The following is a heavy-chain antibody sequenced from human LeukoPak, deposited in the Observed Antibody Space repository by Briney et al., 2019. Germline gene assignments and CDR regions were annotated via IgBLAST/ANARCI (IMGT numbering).Heavy chain of an antibody. CDR2: LYRSGST. J-gene: IGHJ5*02. Sequence: SETLSLTCTVSGGSISSYYWSWIRQPPGKGLEWIGGLYRSGSTYYNPSLKSRVTISVDTSKNQFSLKLSSVTAAGTAVYYCARDPHYYGSGGYKAAWGQGTLVTVSS. D-gene: IGHD3-10*01. V-gene: IGHV4-4*08. CDR1: GGSISSYY. CDR3: ARDPHYYGSGGYKAA.